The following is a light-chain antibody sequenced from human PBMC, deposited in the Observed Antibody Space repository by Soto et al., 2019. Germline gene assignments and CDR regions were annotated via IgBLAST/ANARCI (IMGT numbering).Light chain of an antibody. CDR3: QQYYSYPLT. CDR1: QGISNY. CDR2: AAA. Sequence: AIRMTQSPSSFSASTGDRVTLTCRASQGISNYLAWYQQKPGKAPNLLIYAAATFQSGVPSRFSGSGSGTDFTLTISCLQSEDFATYYCQQYYSYPLTFGGGTKVEIK. V-gene: IGKV1-8*01. J-gene: IGKJ4*01.